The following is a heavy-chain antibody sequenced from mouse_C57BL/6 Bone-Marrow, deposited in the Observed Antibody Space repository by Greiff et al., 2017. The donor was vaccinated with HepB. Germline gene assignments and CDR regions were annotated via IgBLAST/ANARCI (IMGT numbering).Heavy chain of an antibody. J-gene: IGHJ3*01. V-gene: IGHV14-2*01. CDR1: GFNIKDYY. CDR3: AREFPHYYGSSSFAY. CDR2: IDPEDGET. Sequence: EVMLVESGAELVKPGASVKLSCTASGFNIKDYYMHWVKQRTEQGLEWIGRIDPEDGETKYAPKFQGKATITADTSSNTAYLQLSSLTSEDTAVYYCAREFPHYYGSSSFAYWGQGTLVTVSA. D-gene: IGHD1-1*01.